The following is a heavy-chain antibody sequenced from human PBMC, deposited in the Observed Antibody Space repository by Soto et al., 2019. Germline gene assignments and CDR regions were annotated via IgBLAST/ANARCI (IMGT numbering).Heavy chain of an antibody. CDR3: AKAYDYIWGSYHRELDY. CDR1: GFTFSNFA. J-gene: IGHJ4*02. V-gene: IGHV3-23*01. CDR2: ISRTGGAA. D-gene: IGHD3-16*02. Sequence: EVQLLESGGGLVQPGGSLRLSCAASGFTFSNFAMFWVRQAPGKGLEWVSSISRTGGAAHYADSVNGRFTISRDNSKNTLFLQMDSLRAEDTAVYYFAKAYDYIWGSYHRELDYWGQGTLVTVSS.